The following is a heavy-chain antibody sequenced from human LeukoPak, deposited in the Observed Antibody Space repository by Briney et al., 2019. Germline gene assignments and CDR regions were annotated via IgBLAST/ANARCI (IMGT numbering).Heavy chain of an antibody. CDR1: GYTFTGYY. CDR2: INPNSGGT. V-gene: IGHV1-2*02. D-gene: IGHD6-13*01. Sequence: ASVKVSCKASGYTFTGYYMHWVRQAPGQGLEWMGWINPNSGGTNYAQKFQGRVTMTRDTSISTAYMELSRLRSDDTAVYYCARDPPYSSSWYQGGGGSVYDYWGQGTLVTVSS. J-gene: IGHJ4*02. CDR3: ARDPPYSSSWYQGGGGSVYDY.